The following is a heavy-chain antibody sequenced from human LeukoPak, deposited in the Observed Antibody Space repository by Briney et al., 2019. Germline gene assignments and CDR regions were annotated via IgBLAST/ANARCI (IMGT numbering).Heavy chain of an antibody. V-gene: IGHV1-46*01. CDR1: GGTFSSYA. Sequence: GASVKVSCKASGGTFSSYAISWVRQAPGQGLEWMGIINPSGGSTSYAQKFQGRVTMTRDTSTSTVYMELSSLRSEDTAVYYCARDYYGSGSYEFDPWGQGTLVTVSS. D-gene: IGHD3-10*01. CDR2: INPSGGST. J-gene: IGHJ5*02. CDR3: ARDYYGSGSYEFDP.